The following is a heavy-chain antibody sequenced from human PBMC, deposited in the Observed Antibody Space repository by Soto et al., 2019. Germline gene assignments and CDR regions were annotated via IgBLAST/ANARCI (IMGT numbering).Heavy chain of an antibody. D-gene: IGHD3-16*01. CDR2: IYWHDDK. CDR1: GFSLSTTGVG. J-gene: IGHJ4*02. V-gene: IGHV2-5*01. Sequence: SGPTLVNPTQTLTLTCTFSGFSLSTTGVGVSWIRQPPGKALEWLALIYWHDDKRYSPSLKSRHTITKDTSKNQVVLTITNMDPVDTATYYCAHRGGATVGLYYFDYWGQGALVTVS. CDR3: AHRGGATVGLYYFDY.